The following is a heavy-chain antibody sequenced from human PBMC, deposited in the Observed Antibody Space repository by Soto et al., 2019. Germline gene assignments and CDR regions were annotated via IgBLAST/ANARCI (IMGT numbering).Heavy chain of an antibody. CDR1: GFTVSNNY. V-gene: IGHV3-53*01. CDR3: ARQPGGGGY. D-gene: IGHD3-10*01. J-gene: IGHJ4*02. Sequence: EVQLVESGGGLIQPGGSLRLSCAVSGFTVSNNYMSWVRQAPGKGLEGVSVIYSGGYTAYGDSVKGRFTISRDNSKNTLYFQMKRPGAGGAAVFYWARQPGGGGYWGQGTLVTVSS. CDR2: IYSGGYT.